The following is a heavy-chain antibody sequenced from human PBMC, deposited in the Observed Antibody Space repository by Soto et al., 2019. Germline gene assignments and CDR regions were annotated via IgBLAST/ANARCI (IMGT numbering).Heavy chain of an antibody. D-gene: IGHD3-10*01. CDR3: ARGSSAAFDI. J-gene: IGHJ3*02. CDR1: GFTFSSYA. Sequence: GGSLRLSCAASGFTFSSYAMHWVRQAPGKGLEWVAVISYDGSNKYYADSVKGRFTISRDNSKNTLYLQMNSLRAEDTAVYYCARGSSAAFDIWGQGTMVTVSS. V-gene: IGHV3-30-3*01. CDR2: ISYDGSNK.